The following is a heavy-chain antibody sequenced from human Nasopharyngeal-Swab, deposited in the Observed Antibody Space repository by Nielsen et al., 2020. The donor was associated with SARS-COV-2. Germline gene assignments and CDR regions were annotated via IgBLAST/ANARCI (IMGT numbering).Heavy chain of an antibody. J-gene: IGHJ6*02. CDR3: ARDDSITIFGVVIEFSGMDV. Sequence: ASVKVSCKASGYTFTSYAMNWVRQAPGQGLEWMGWINTNTGNPTYAQGFTGRFVFSLDTSVSTAYLQISSLKAEDTAVYYRARDDSITIFGVVIEFSGMDVWGQGTTVTVSS. D-gene: IGHD3-3*01. V-gene: IGHV7-4-1*02. CDR2: INTNTGNP. CDR1: GYTFTSYA.